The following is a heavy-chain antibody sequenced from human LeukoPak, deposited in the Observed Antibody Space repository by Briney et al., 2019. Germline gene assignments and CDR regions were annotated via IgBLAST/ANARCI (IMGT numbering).Heavy chain of an antibody. D-gene: IGHD3-3*01. V-gene: IGHV1-2*02. CDR2: INPSSGGT. Sequence: ASVKVSCQASGYRFTSYSIIWVGQAPGHGLEWMGWINPSSGGTNYAQKFQGRVTMTRDTSISTAYMELSRLRSDDTAVYYCARDFWGTYDFWSGYERWFDPGGQGPLVTVTA. CDR3: ARDFWGTYDFWSGYERWFDP. J-gene: IGHJ5*02. CDR1: GYRFTSYS.